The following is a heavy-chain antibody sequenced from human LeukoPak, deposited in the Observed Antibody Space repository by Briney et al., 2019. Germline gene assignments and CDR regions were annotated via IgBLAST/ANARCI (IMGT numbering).Heavy chain of an antibody. V-gene: IGHV4-34*01. Sequence: GSLRLSCAASGFTFSSYEMHWVRQAPGKGLEWIGEIYYTGSTTYNSSLKSRVSISVDTSKNQSSLRLSSVTAADTAVYYCARVGHTTQRRVLSAVTIPTAGAFDIWGQGTLVTVSS. CDR1: GFTFSSYE. J-gene: IGHJ3*02. CDR2: IYYTGST. D-gene: IGHD4-17*01. CDR3: ARVGHTTQRRVLSAVTIPTAGAFDI.